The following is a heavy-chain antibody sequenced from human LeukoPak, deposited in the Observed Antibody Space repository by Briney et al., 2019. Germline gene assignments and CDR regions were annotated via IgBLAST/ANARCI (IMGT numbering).Heavy chain of an antibody. V-gene: IGHV1-69*13. CDR3: ATDLAKKYDSTGLDAFDV. D-gene: IGHD3-22*01. J-gene: IGHJ3*01. CDR2: IIPIYGTA. Sequence: SVKVSCKSSGGTFIISAINWVRQAPGQGPEWMGGIIPIYGTANYVQKFQDRVTITADESTSTVYMELSSLRSEDTALYYCATDLAKKYDSTGLDAFDVWGQGTMVIVSS. CDR1: GGTFIISA.